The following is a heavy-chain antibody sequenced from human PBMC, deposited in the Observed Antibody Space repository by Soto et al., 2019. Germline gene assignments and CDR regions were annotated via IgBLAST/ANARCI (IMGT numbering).Heavy chain of an antibody. CDR3: AMVDVYVTPSPQDV. CDR2: INTYNGNT. J-gene: IGHJ6*02. V-gene: IGHV1-18*01. D-gene: IGHD3-16*01. CDR1: GYTFTRYG. Sequence: QVQLVQSGAEVKSPGASVKVSCKASGYTFTRYGIGWARQAPGQGLEWMGWINTYNGNTNYAQNVQGRVTLTTDTSTSTAYMELRSLRSNDTAIYYCAMVDVYVTPSPQDVWGQRTTVIVSS.